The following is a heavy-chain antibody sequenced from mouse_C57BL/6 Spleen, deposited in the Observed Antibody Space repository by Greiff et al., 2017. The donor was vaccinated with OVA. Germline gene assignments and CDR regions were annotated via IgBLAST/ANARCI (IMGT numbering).Heavy chain of an antibody. D-gene: IGHD1-1*01. CDR1: GYSFTGYY. CDR2: INPSTGGT. CDR3: ARADTTVIDY. Sequence: VQLQQSGPELVKPGASVKLSCKASGYSFTGYYMNWVKQSPEKSLEWIGEINPSTGGTTYNQKFKAKATLTVDKSSSTAYMQLKSLTSEDSAVYYCARADTTVIDYWGQGTTLTVSS. V-gene: IGHV1-42*01. J-gene: IGHJ2*01.